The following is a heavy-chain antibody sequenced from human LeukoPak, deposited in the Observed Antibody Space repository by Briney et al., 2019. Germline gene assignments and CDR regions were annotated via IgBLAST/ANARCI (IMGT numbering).Heavy chain of an antibody. Sequence: GGSPRLSCAASGFTFSSYAMHWVRQAPGKGLEWVAVISYDGSNKYYADSVKGRFTISRDNSKNTLYLQMNSLRAEDTAVYYCARDKDDIVVVPAAIQLGYWGQGTLVTVSS. CDR1: GFTFSSYA. V-gene: IGHV3-30*01. D-gene: IGHD2-2*01. J-gene: IGHJ4*02. CDR2: ISYDGSNK. CDR3: ARDKDDIVVVPAAIQLGY.